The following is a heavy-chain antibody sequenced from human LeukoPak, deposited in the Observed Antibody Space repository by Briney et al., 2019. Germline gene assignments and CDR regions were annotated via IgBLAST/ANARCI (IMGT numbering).Heavy chain of an antibody. Sequence: GGSLRLSCAASGFTFSDYYMSWIRQAPGKGLEWVSYISSSGGTIYYADSVKGRFTISRDNAKNSLYLQMNSLRAEDTAVYYCARDREDTAMAYWGQGTLVTVSS. CDR1: GFTFSDYY. CDR2: ISSSGGTI. D-gene: IGHD5-18*01. CDR3: ARDREDTAMAY. J-gene: IGHJ4*02. V-gene: IGHV3-11*04.